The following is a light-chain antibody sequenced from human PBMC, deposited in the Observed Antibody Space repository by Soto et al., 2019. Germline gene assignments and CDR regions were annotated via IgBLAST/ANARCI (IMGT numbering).Light chain of an antibody. Sequence: QSALTQPRSVSGSPGQSVTISCTGTNSDVGGYNYVSWYQQHPGTAPKLMIYDVIKRPSGVPDRFSGSKSGNTASLTISGLQAEDEADYFCCSYAGSYTYVFGTGTTVTVL. CDR1: NSDVGGYNY. CDR3: CSYAGSYTYV. V-gene: IGLV2-11*01. J-gene: IGLJ1*01. CDR2: DVI.